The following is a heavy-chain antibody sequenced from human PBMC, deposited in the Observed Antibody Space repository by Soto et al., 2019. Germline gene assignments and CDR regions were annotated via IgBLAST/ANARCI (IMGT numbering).Heavy chain of an antibody. CDR3: ARGWTLYGMDV. J-gene: IGHJ6*02. CDR2: INHSGST. CDR1: GGSFSGYY. D-gene: IGHD1-1*01. Sequence: SETLSLTCAVYGGSFSGYYWSWIRQPPGKGLEWIGEINHSGSTNYNPSLKSRVTISVDTSKNQFSLKLSSVTAADTAVYYCARGWTLYGMDVWGQGTTVTVSS. V-gene: IGHV4-34*01.